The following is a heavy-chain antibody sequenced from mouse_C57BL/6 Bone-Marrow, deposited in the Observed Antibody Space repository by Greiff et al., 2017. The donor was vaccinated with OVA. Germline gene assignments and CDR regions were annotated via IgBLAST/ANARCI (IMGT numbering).Heavy chain of an antibody. Sequence: VQLQQSGPELVKPGASVKISCKASGYTFTDYYMNWVKQSHGKSLEWIGDINPNNGGTSYNQKFKGKATLTVDKSSSTAYMELRSLTSEDSAVYYCARKNAYWGQGTLVTVSA. CDR1: GYTFTDYY. J-gene: IGHJ3*01. CDR3: ARKNAY. V-gene: IGHV1-26*01. CDR2: INPNNGGT.